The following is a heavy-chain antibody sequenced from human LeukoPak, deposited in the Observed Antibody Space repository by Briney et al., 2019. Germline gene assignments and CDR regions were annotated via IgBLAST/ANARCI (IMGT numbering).Heavy chain of an antibody. Sequence: PGGSLRLSCAASGFTFSSYAMSWVRQAPGKGLEWVSAISGSGGSTYYADSVKGRFTISRDNSKNTLYLQMNSLRAEDTAVYYCAKDLIRLWFGEGDWFDPWGQGTLVTVSS. CDR1: GFTFSSYA. D-gene: IGHD3-10*01. J-gene: IGHJ5*02. CDR2: ISGSGGST. V-gene: IGHV3-23*01. CDR3: AKDLIRLWFGEGDWFDP.